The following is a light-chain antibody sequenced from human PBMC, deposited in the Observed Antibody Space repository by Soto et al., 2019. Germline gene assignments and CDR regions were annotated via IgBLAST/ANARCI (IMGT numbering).Light chain of an antibody. CDR1: SSDVGPYNY. CDR3: SSYAGGKRV. Sequence: QSALTQPPSASGSPGQSVTISCTGISSDVGPYNYVSWYQHHPGKAPKLMIYEVSKRPSGVPNRFSGSKSVNTASLTVSGLQPEDEADYYCSSYAGGKRVFGTGTKVTVL. J-gene: IGLJ1*01. CDR2: EVS. V-gene: IGLV2-8*01.